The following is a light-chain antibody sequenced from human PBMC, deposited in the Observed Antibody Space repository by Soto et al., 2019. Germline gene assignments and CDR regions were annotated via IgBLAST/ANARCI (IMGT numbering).Light chain of an antibody. CDR2: DAS. CDR1: QDISNY. J-gene: IGKJ2*01. Sequence: DIQMTQSPSSLSASVGDRVTITCQASQDISNYLNWYQQKPGKAPKLLIFDASILEMGVPSRFSGSGSRTDFSFTISNLQPDDTATYYCQQYDNLPYTFGQGTKLDIK. V-gene: IGKV1-33*01. CDR3: QQYDNLPYT.